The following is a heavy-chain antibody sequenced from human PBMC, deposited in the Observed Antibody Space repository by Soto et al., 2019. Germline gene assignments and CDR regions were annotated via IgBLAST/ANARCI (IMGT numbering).Heavy chain of an antibody. CDR2: IYYDGSKT. J-gene: IGHJ4*02. V-gene: IGHV3-33*01. CDR1: GFTFSTYG. Sequence: QEQLVESGGGVVQPGESLRLSCAASGFTFSTYGMHWVRQAPGKGLEWVAVIYYDGSKTSYPDSVKGRFTISRDNSKNMSYLQMNSLRPENTAAYFCPREYGVSVYCVRGVCCSHFDNWGQGTLVTVSS. CDR3: PREYGVSVYCVRGVCCSHFDN. D-gene: IGHD2-21*01.